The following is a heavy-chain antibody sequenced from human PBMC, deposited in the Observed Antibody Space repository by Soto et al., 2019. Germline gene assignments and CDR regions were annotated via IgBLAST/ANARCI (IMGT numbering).Heavy chain of an antibody. CDR3: ATGGYSYAIGYYYYGMDV. CDR1: GGTFSSYA. Sequence: GASVKVSCKASGGTFSSYAISWVRQAPGQGLEWMGGIIPIFGTANYAQKFQGRVTITADESTSTAYMELSSLRSEDTAVYYCATGGYSYAIGYYYYGMDVWGQGTTVTVSS. V-gene: IGHV1-69*13. D-gene: IGHD5-18*01. CDR2: IIPIFGTA. J-gene: IGHJ6*02.